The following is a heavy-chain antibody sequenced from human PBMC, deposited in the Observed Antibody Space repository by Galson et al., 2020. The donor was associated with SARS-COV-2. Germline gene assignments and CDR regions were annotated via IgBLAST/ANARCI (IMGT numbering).Heavy chain of an antibody. Sequence: GESLKISCKGSGYSFTSYWIGWVRQMPGKGLEWMGIIYPGDSDTRYSPSFQGQVTISADKSISTAYLQWSSLKASDTAMYYCARHRLYGGNPHDASDIWGQGTMVTVSS. D-gene: IGHD4-17*01. CDR3: ARHRLYGGNPHDASDI. V-gene: IGHV5-51*01. CDR2: IYPGDSDT. CDR1: GYSFTSYW. J-gene: IGHJ3*02.